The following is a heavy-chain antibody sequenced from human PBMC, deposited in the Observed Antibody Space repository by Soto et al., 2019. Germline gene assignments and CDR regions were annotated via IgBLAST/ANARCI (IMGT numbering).Heavy chain of an antibody. CDR3: AKDHPICGGDCPLELRHAFDI. CDR1: GFTFSGYS. Sequence: PGGSLRLSCAASGFTFSGYSRSWVRQAPGKGLEWVSAISGSGGSTYYADSVKGRFTISRDNSKNTLYLQMNSLRAEDTAVYYCAKDHPICGGDCPLELRHAFDIWGQGTMVTVSS. J-gene: IGHJ3*02. CDR2: ISGSGGST. D-gene: IGHD2-21*01. V-gene: IGHV3-23*01.